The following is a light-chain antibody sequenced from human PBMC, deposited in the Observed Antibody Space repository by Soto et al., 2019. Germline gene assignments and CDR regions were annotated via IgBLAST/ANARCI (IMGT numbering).Light chain of an antibody. J-gene: IGLJ1*01. Sequence: QSALTQPRSVSGSPGQTVTISCTGTSSNVGGFNYVSCYQKDPGKAPKLMIYDFSKRPSGVPVRFSGSKSGNTASLTISVLQGDDDADYYCCSYAGSYSYVFGIGTKLTVL. CDR2: DFS. CDR3: CSYAGSYSYV. CDR1: SSNVGGFNY. V-gene: IGLV2-11*01.